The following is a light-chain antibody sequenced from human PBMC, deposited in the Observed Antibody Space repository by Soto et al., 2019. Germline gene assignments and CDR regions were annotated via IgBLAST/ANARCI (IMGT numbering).Light chain of an antibody. J-gene: IGKJ1*01. Sequence: EIVLTQSPGTLSLSPGERATLSCRASQSVPSKYLAWYQQNPGQAPSLLIYGASNRATGIPDKFSVSGSGTDFPLTISRLETEDFAVYYCQQYGTSPRTFGQGTKVDIK. V-gene: IGKV3-20*01. CDR2: GAS. CDR3: QQYGTSPRT. CDR1: QSVPSKY.